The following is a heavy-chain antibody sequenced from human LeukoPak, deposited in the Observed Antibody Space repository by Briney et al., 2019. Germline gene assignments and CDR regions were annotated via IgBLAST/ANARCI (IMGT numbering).Heavy chain of an antibody. J-gene: IGHJ4*02. CDR1: GGSISSSSYY. CDR2: IYYSGST. Sequence: SETLSLTCTVSGGSISSSSYYWGWIRQPPGKGLEWIGSIYYSGSTYYNPSLKSRVTISVDTSKNQFSLKLSSVTAADTAVYYCARHEWLFPFDYWGQGTLVAVSS. CDR3: ARHEWLFPFDY. V-gene: IGHV4-39*01. D-gene: IGHD3-3*01.